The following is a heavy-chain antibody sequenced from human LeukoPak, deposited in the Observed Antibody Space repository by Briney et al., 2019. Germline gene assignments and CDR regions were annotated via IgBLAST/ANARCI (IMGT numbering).Heavy chain of an antibody. V-gene: IGHV3-21*01. D-gene: IGHD5-18*01. CDR1: GFTFSSYS. Sequence: PGGSLRLSCAASGFTFSSYSMNWVRQAPGKGLEWVSSISSSSSYIYYADSVKGRFTISRDNAKNSLYLQMNSLRAEDTAVYYCARAPLPGYSYGYTAFDIWGQGTMVTVSS. J-gene: IGHJ3*02. CDR2: ISSSSSYI. CDR3: ARAPLPGYSYGYTAFDI.